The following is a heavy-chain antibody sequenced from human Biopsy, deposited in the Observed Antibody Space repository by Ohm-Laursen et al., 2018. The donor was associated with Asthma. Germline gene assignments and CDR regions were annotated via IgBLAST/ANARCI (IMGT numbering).Heavy chain of an antibody. CDR3: ARGDSSGWSHYYFDY. Sequence: SLRLSCAASVFIVIRDHMFWVRQAPGKGLEWVSVIYSGGTSHTADSARGRFTISRDFSKNTLHLQMHSLRVEDTAVYYCARGDSSGWSHYYFDYWGQGTLVTVSS. V-gene: IGHV3-53*05. J-gene: IGHJ4*02. CDR1: VFIVIRDH. CDR2: IYSGGTS. D-gene: IGHD6-19*01.